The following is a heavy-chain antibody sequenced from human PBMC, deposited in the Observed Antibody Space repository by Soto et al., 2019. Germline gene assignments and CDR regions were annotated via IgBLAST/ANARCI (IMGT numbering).Heavy chain of an antibody. CDR1: GYTFTGYY. V-gene: IGHV1-2*04. CDR3: ARDMGKYSSGWYYYGMDV. CDR2: INPNSGGT. J-gene: IGHJ6*02. Sequence: ASVKVSCKASGYTFTGYYMHWVRQAPGQGLEWVGWINPNSGGTNYAQKFQGWVTMTRDTSISTAYMELSRLRSDDTAVYYCARDMGKYSSGWYYYGMDVWGQGTTVTVS. D-gene: IGHD6-19*01.